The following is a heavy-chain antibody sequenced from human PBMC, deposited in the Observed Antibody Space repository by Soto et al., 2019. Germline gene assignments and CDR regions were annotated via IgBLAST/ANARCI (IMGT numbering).Heavy chain of an antibody. CDR2: ISSSSSYI. Sequence: GGSLRLSCAASGFTFSSYSMNWVRQAPGKGLEWVSSISSSSSYIYYADSVKGRFTISRDNAKNSLYLQMNSLRAEDTAVYYCARAGPLRYFDWLSLSDYYGMDVWGQGTTVTVSS. CDR3: ARAGPLRYFDWLSLSDYYGMDV. D-gene: IGHD3-9*01. J-gene: IGHJ6*02. V-gene: IGHV3-21*01. CDR1: GFTFSSYS.